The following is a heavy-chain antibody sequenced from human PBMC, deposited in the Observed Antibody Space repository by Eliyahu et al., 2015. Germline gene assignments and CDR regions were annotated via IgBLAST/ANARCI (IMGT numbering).Heavy chain of an antibody. CDR1: GYTFTSYX. D-gene: IGHD3-10*01. V-gene: IGHV1-8*01. Sequence: QVQLVQSGAEVKKPGASVKVSCKASGYTFTSYXINWVRQATGQGLEWMGWMNPNRGNTGYAQKFQGRVTMTRNTSISTAYMELSSLRSEDTAVYYCARGRLLALWFRELGMDVWGQGTTVTVSS. CDR3: ARGRLLALWFRELGMDV. CDR2: MNPNRGNT. J-gene: IGHJ6*02.